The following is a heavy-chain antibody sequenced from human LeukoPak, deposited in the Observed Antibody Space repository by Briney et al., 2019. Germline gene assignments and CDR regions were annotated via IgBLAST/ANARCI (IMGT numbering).Heavy chain of an antibody. CDR2: MYYSVRT. Sequence: SETLSLTCTVSDGSIRSSSYYWGWIRQPPGEGLEWVGSMYYSVRTNYNPSLKSRVSISVDTSKTHFSLNLSSVTAAHTAVSFCARQFGRSHSDNWGQGILVTVSS. CDR1: DGSIRSSSYY. D-gene: IGHD3-10*01. CDR3: ARQFGRSHSDN. J-gene: IGHJ4*02. V-gene: IGHV4-39*01.